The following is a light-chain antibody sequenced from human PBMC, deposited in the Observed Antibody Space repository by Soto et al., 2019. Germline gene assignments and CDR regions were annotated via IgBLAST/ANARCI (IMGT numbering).Light chain of an antibody. CDR1: SNDVGRYKY. V-gene: IGLV2-14*01. J-gene: IGLJ3*02. Sequence: QSALTQPASVSGSPGQSITISCTGTSNDVGRYKYVSWYQQHPGKAPKLMIYEVSNRPSGVSNRFSGSKSGNTASLTISGLQAEDEADYYCSSYTSSSTWVFGGWTKLTVL. CDR3: SSYTSSSTWV. CDR2: EVS.